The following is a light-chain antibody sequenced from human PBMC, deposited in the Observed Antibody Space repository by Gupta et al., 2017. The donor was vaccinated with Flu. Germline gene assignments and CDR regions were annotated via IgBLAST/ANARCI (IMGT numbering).Light chain of an antibody. J-gene: IGKJ1*01. CDR3: QQYDVSPRT. V-gene: IGKV3-20*01. CDR1: QTVSRSY. Sequence: GTLSLSPGERATLSCRASQTVSRSYFGWHQQKPGQAPRLLIYGASSRATGLPNRFSGSGSGTDFTLTISRLEPEDFAVYFCQQYDVSPRTFGQGTKVEVK. CDR2: GAS.